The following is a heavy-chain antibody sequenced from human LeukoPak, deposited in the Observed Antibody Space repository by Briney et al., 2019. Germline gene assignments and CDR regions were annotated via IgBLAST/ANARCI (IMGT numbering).Heavy chain of an antibody. CDR2: VSSSVDVT. Sequence: KPGGSLRLSCEASGFTFSNYAMSWVRQAPGKGLEWVSSVSSSVDVTYYADSVKGRFTVSRDNPKNTLYLQMNSLRAEDTALYYCAKPQIALSAINYFFDSWGQGILVTVSS. CDR1: GFTFSNYA. CDR3: AKPQIALSAINYFFDS. D-gene: IGHD6-13*01. V-gene: IGHV3-23*01. J-gene: IGHJ4*02.